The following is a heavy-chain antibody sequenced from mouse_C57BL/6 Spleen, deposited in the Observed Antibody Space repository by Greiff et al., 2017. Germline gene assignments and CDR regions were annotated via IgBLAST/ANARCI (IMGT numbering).Heavy chain of an antibody. J-gene: IGHJ2*01. CDR3: ARRATPAYFDY. CDR1: GYTFTSYD. D-gene: IGHD3-1*01. V-gene: IGHV1-85*01. CDR2: IYPRDGST. Sequence: QVQLKQSGPELVKPGASVKLSCKASGYTFTSYDINWVKQRPGQGLEWIGWIYPRDGSTKYNEKFKGKATLTVDTSSSTAYMELHRLTSEDSAVYFCARRATPAYFDYWGQGTTLTVSS.